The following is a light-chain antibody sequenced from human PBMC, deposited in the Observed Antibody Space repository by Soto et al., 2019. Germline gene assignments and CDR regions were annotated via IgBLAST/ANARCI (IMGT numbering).Light chain of an antibody. CDR1: QSVGSS. CDR3: QQRSDWRGT. V-gene: IGKV3-11*01. J-gene: IGKJ1*01. CDR2: DAS. Sequence: EIVLTQSPATLSLSPGERATLSCRASQSVGSSLAWYQHKPGQAPRLLIYDASGRATGIPARFSGSGSGTDFTLTISSLEPEDFAVYYCQQRSDWRGTFGQGTKVEIK.